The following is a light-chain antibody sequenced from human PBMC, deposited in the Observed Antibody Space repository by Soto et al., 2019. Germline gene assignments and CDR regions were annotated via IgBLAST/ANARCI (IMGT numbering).Light chain of an antibody. CDR2: GAS. CDR1: QSVSNN. CDR3: QQYNNWPWT. V-gene: IGKV3D-15*01. J-gene: IGKJ1*01. Sequence: EIVLTQSPGTLSLSPGERATLSCRASQSVSNNYLAWYQQKPGQAPRLLIYGASNRATGIPDRFSGSGSGTDFTLTISSLQSEELAVYYCQQYNNWPWTCGQGTKVDIK.